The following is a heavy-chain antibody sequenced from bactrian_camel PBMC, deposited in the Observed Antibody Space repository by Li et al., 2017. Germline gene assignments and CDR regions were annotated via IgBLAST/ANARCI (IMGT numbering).Heavy chain of an antibody. V-gene: IGHV3S53*01. Sequence: HVQLVESGGGLVQPGGSLKLSCAVSGYTADKPYCMGWFRQAPGEEREGVATIDGNGDTSYADSVKGRFTVPLDNAKNTVYLQMNSLKPEDTAIYYCAADRALTWLLEADAYHSWGQGTQVTVS. D-gene: IGHD1*01. J-gene: IGHJ4*01. CDR1: GYTADKPYC. CDR2: IDGNGDT. CDR3: AADRALTWLLEADAYHS.